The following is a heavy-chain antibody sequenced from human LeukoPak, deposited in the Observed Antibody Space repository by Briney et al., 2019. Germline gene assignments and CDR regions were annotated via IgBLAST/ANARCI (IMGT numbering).Heavy chain of an antibody. D-gene: IGHD3-16*01. CDR2: IKHDGSEQ. CDR1: GFIFTSNR. J-gene: IGHJ5*02. Sequence: PGGSLRLSCAASGFIFTSNRMNWVRQAPGKGLEWVANIKHDGSEQIYVDSVKGRFTISRDNAKDSVYLQMNSLRAEDTAVYYWTRGLGEHGGVSDRWGQGTLVIVS. CDR3: TRGLGEHGGVSDR. V-gene: IGHV3-7*01.